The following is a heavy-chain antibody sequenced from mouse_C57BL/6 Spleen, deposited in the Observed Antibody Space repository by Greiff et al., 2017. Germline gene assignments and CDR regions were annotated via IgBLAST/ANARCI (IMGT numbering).Heavy chain of an antibody. CDR3: ARNGYYDYFDY. CDR2: INYDGSST. Sequence: EVNVVESEGGLVQPGSSMKLSCTASGFTFSDYYMAWVRQVPEKGLEWVANINYDGSSTYYLDSLKSRFIISRDNAKNILYLQMSSLKSEDTATYYCARNGYYDYFDYWGQGTTLTVSS. V-gene: IGHV5-16*01. D-gene: IGHD2-3*01. J-gene: IGHJ2*01. CDR1: GFTFSDYY.